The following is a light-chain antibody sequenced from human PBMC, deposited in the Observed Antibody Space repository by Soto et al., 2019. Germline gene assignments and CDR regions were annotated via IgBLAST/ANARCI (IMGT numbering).Light chain of an antibody. Sequence: QSVLTQPPSVSAAPGQKVTISCSGSSSNIGNNYVSWYQQLPGTAPKLLIYDNNKRPSGIPDRFSGSKSGTSATLGITVLQTGDEADYYCGTWDSSLSAGVFGGGTKVTVL. J-gene: IGLJ2*01. V-gene: IGLV1-51*01. CDR1: SSNIGNNY. CDR2: DNN. CDR3: GTWDSSLSAGV.